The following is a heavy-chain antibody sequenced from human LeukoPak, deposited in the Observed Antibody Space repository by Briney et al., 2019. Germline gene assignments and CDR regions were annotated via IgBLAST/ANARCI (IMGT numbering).Heavy chain of an antibody. Sequence: PGGSLRLSCVTAGFTFNSRVMSWVRQAPGKGLVWVSHINSDGSWTSYADSVKGRFTISKDNAKNTVYLQMNSLRAEDTAVYYCVSFYETYWGRGTLVTVSS. CDR3: VSFYETY. CDR1: GFTFNSRV. V-gene: IGHV3-74*01. J-gene: IGHJ4*02. D-gene: IGHD2/OR15-2a*01. CDR2: INSDGSWT.